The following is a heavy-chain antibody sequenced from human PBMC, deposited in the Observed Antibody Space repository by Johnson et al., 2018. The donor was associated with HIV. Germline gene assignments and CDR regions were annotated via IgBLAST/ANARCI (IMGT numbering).Heavy chain of an antibody. CDR3: ARDRTGGSYPRAFDI. CDR1: GFIFSSYG. Sequence: QVQLVESGGGVVQPGGSLRLSCAASGFIFSSYGMHWVRQAPGKGLEWVAFIWYDGSRKYYPDSVKGRFTISRDNAKNSLYLQMNSLRAEDTAVYYCARDRTGGSYPRAFDIWGQGTMVTVSS. CDR2: IWYDGSRK. V-gene: IGHV3-33*01. J-gene: IGHJ3*02. D-gene: IGHD1-26*01.